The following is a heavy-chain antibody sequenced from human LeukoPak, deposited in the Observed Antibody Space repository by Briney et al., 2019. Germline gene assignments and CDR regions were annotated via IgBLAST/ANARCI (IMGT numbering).Heavy chain of an antibody. CDR2: FSGTSTN. CDR3: AKLKQWQPQRYFFEY. J-gene: IGHJ4*02. CDR1: GFTFSSYA. Sequence: GGSLRLSCAASGFTFSSYAMSWVRQAQGKGLEWVSTFSGTSTNSYADAVKGRVTISRDNSKNTLYLQMNSLRAEDTAVYYCAKLKQWQPQRYFFEYWGQGALVTVAS. V-gene: IGHV3-23*01. D-gene: IGHD6-19*01.